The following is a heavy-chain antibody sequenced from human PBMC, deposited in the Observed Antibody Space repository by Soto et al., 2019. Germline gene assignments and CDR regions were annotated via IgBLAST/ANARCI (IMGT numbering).Heavy chain of an antibody. Sequence: WASVKVSCKASGYTFTNYDINWVRQAPGQGLEWMGWISAYNGDTNYAQKLQGRATMTTDTSTSTAYMELRSLRSDDTAVYYCARSGLPDPVVVVGHTPFDPWGQGTLVTVSS. D-gene: IGHD2-15*01. CDR3: ARSGLPDPVVVVGHTPFDP. V-gene: IGHV1-18*01. CDR1: GYTFTNYD. J-gene: IGHJ5*02. CDR2: ISAYNGDT.